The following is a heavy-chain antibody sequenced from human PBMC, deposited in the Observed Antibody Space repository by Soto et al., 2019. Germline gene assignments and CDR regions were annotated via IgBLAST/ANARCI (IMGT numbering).Heavy chain of an antibody. V-gene: IGHV1-69*06. CDR2: IIPIFNST. Sequence: QVQLVQSGAEVKTPGSSLKVSCKVSGSRFSNYVISWVRQAPGHGLEWLGRIIPIFNSTKYEQNFQGRVTITAYKSTSTASLELSSLRSDDTAVYYCAREGRGKKAGYNGLVSLGYWGQGTLVTVSS. CDR1: GSRFSNYV. D-gene: IGHD2-2*02. CDR3: AREGRGKKAGYNGLVSLGY. J-gene: IGHJ4*02.